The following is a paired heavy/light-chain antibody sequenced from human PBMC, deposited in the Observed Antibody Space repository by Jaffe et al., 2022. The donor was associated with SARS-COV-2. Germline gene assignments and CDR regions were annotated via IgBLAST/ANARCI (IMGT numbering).Heavy chain of an antibody. D-gene: IGHD2-21*01. CDR3: AKDEGGLWGFSGYYYYMDV. CDR2: LGTSGDST. CDR1: GFTFSSFA. J-gene: IGHJ6*03. Sequence: EVQLVESGGHLVQPGGSLRLSCAGSGFTFSSFAMSWVRLAPGKGLEWVSGLGTSGDSTYYADSVKGRFTISRDNSKNTLYLQMDSLRAEDTAVYFCAKDEGGLWGFSGYYYYMDVWGTGTTVTVSS. V-gene: IGHV3-23*04.
Light chain of an antibody. CDR3: AAWDDSLNGYV. Sequence: QSVLTQPPSASGTPGQRVTISCSGRSSNIGTNTVNWYQHLPGTAPQLLIYNNNQRPSGVPDRFSGSKSGTSASLAISGLQSDDEADYYCAAWDDSLNGYVFGTGTTVTVL. CDR2: NNN. CDR1: SSNIGTNT. V-gene: IGLV1-44*01. J-gene: IGLJ1*01.